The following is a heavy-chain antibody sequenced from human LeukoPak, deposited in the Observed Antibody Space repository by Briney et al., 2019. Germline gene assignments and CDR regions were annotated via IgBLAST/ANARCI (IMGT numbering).Heavy chain of an antibody. Sequence: SETLSLTCTVSGGSISSSSYYWGWIRQPPGKGLEWIGSIYYSGSTYYNPSLKSRVIISVDTSKNQFSLNLSSVTAADTAVYYCVRTLRGSYLLYYFDYWGQGSLVTVSS. J-gene: IGHJ4*02. D-gene: IGHD1-26*01. V-gene: IGHV4-39*01. CDR3: VRTLRGSYLLYYFDY. CDR1: GGSISSSSYY. CDR2: IYYSGST.